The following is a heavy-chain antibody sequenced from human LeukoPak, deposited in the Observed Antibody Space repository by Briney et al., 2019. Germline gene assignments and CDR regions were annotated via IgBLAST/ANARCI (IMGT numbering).Heavy chain of an antibody. Sequence: GGSLRLSCAASGFTFSSYGMHWVRQAPGKGLEWVAVISYDGSNKYYADSVKGRFTISRDDSKNTLYLQMNSLRAEDTAVYYCAKDFPRNYDFWSGHAPSGYFDYWGQGTLVTVSS. J-gene: IGHJ4*02. CDR3: AKDFPRNYDFWSGHAPSGYFDY. D-gene: IGHD3-3*01. V-gene: IGHV3-30*18. CDR1: GFTFSSYG. CDR2: ISYDGSNK.